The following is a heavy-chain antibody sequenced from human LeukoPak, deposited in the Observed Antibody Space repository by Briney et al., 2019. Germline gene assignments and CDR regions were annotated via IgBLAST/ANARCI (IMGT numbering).Heavy chain of an antibody. V-gene: IGHV1-69*13. J-gene: IGHJ6*03. Sequence: SVKVSCKASGGTFSSYAISWVRQAPGQGLEWMGGIIPIFGTANYAQKFQGRVTITADESTSAAYMELSSLRSEDTAVYYCARGPYSSSWYYYYYMDVWGKGTTVTVSS. CDR1: GGTFSSYA. D-gene: IGHD6-13*01. CDR2: IIPIFGTA. CDR3: ARGPYSSSWYYYYYMDV.